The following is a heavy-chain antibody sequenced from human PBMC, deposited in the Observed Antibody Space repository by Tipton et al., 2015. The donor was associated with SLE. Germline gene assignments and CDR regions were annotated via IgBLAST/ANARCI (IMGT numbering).Heavy chain of an antibody. CDR3: ARGYDYWSGYGYFDP. CDR1: GASVRTMRYF. V-gene: IGHV4-39*01. D-gene: IGHD3-3*01. J-gene: IGHJ5*02. CDR2: IYYSGTP. Sequence: TLSLTCSVSGASVRTMRYFWGWIRQPPGKGFEWIGSIYYSGTPYYNPSLTGRVTISFDTSKDQVSLKLTSVTAADTAVYFCARGYDYWSGYGYFDPWGQGNLVTVPS.